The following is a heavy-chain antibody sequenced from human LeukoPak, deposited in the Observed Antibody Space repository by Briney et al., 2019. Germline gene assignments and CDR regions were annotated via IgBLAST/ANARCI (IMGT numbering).Heavy chain of an antibody. CDR2: IYYSGNT. CDR1: GGSIRSNNYY. J-gene: IGHJ4*02. D-gene: IGHD3/OR15-3a*01. V-gene: IGHV4-39*07. Sequence: SETLSLTCSVSGGSIRSNNYYWGWVRQPPGKGLEWIGSIYYSGNTYYNPSLRSRVTISVDTSKNQFSLKLSSVTAADTAVYYCARDLGARDWLFPNFDYWGQGTLVTVSS. CDR3: ARDLGARDWLFPNFDY.